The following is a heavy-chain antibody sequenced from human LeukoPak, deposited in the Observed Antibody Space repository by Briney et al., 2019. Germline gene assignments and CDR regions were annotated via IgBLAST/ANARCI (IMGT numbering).Heavy chain of an antibody. J-gene: IGHJ5*02. CDR1: GYTFTGYY. V-gene: IGHV1-2*02. D-gene: IGHD3-9*01. Sequence: ASVKVSCKASGYTFTGYYMHWVRQAPGQGLEWMGWINPNSGGTNYAQKFQGRVTMTRDTSISTAYMELSRLRSDDTAVYYCARTLPHYDILTGYYSLRENWFDPWGQGTLVTVSS. CDR3: ARTLPHYDILTGYYSLRENWFDP. CDR2: INPNSGGT.